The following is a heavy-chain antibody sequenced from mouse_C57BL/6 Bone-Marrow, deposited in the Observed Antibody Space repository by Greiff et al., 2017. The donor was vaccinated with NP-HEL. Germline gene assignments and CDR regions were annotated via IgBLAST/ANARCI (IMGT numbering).Heavy chain of an antibody. V-gene: IGHV1-15*01. Sequence: QVHVKQSGAELVRPGASVTLSCKASGYTFTDYEMHWVKQTPVHGLEWIGAIDPETGGTAYNQKFKGKAILTADKSSSTAYMELRSLTSEDSAVYYCTRRGYGSLHFDYWGQGTTLTVSS. D-gene: IGHD1-1*01. CDR1: GYTFTDYE. CDR2: IDPETGGT. CDR3: TRRGYGSLHFDY. J-gene: IGHJ2*01.